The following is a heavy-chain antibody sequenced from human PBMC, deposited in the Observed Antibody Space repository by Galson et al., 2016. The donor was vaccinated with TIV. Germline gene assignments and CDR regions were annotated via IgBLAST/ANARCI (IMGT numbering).Heavy chain of an antibody. CDR2: INPSGGYT. D-gene: IGHD2-21*02. V-gene: IGHV1-46*03. J-gene: IGHJ4*02. CDR1: GYSFTSYY. Sequence: SVKVSCKASGYSFTSYYIHWVRQAPGLGLEWLGIINPSGGYTTYSKKIQGRVAMTTDTSASTAFMDLSSLISEDTATYYCARSLGFCVSDSCFPDHWGQGTLVTVSS. CDR3: ARSLGFCVSDSCFPDH.